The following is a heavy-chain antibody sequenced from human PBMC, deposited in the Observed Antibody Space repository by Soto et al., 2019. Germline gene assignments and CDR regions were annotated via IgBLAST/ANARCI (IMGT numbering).Heavy chain of an antibody. CDR1: GFTFSSYA. J-gene: IGHJ4*02. CDR3: ARDLREWLRLSIFPPPTFDY. V-gene: IGHV3-30-3*01. CDR2: ISYDGSNK. Sequence: GGSLRLSCAASGFTFSSYAMHWVRQAPGKGLEWVAVISYDGSNKYYADSVKGRFTISRDNSKNTLYLQMNSLRAEDTAVYYCARDLREWLRLSIFPPPTFDYWGQGTLVTVS. D-gene: IGHD5-12*01.